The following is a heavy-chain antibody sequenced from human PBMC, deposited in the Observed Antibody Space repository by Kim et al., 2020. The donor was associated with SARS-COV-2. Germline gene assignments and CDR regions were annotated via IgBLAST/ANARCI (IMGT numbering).Heavy chain of an antibody. D-gene: IGHD3-3*01. J-gene: IGHJ6*02. CDR3: AKDIGPNTYYDFLLYYGMDV. CDR2: ISWNSGSI. Sequence: GGSLRLSCAASGFTFDDYAMHWVRQAPGKGLEWVSGISWNSGSIGYADSVKGRFTISRDNAKNSLYLQMNSLRAEDTALYYCAKDIGPNTYYDFLLYYGMDVWGQGTTVTVSS. V-gene: IGHV3-9*01. CDR1: GFTFDDYA.